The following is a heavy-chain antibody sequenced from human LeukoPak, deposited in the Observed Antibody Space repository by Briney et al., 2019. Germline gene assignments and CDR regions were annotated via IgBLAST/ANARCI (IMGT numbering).Heavy chain of an antibody. CDR3: ARDRMGAGDYVPYYYYGMDV. CDR1: GFTFSNYA. D-gene: IGHD4-17*01. CDR2: ISYDGSNK. V-gene: IGHV3-30-3*01. Sequence: GGSLRLSCAASGFTFSNYAMHWVRQAPGKGLEWVAVISYDGSNKYYADSVKGRFTISRDNSKNTLYLQMNSLRAEDTAVYYCARDRMGAGDYVPYYYYGMDVWGQGTTVTVSS. J-gene: IGHJ6*02.